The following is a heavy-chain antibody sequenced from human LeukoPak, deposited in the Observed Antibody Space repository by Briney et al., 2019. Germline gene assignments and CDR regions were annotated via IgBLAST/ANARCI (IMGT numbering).Heavy chain of an antibody. Sequence: SGTLSLTCAVSGGSSSTSNWWSWVRQPPGKGLEWIGEIYHSGSTNYNPSLKSRVTISVDKSKNQFSLKLSSVTAADTAVYYCARKTYDSSGLIPHPGVFDIWGQGTMVTVSS. CDR1: GGSSSTSNW. D-gene: IGHD3-22*01. V-gene: IGHV4-4*02. CDR3: ARKTYDSSGLIPHPGVFDI. CDR2: IYHSGST. J-gene: IGHJ3*02.